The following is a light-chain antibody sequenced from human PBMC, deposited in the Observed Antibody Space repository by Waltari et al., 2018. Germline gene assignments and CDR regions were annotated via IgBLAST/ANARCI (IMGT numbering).Light chain of an antibody. Sequence: ASQLTQSPSSLSASVGDKVTITCRASQGIRLDLAEYQQKPGKAPKLQIYGASSLQSGVPSRFSGGASGSDFTLTISSLQPEDSATYYCLQDYIYPRTFGQGTKVELK. CDR2: GAS. CDR3: LQDYIYPRT. V-gene: IGKV1-6*02. J-gene: IGKJ1*01. CDR1: QGIRLD.